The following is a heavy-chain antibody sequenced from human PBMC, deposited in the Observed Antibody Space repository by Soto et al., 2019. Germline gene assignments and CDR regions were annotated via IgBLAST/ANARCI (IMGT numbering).Heavy chain of an antibody. CDR3: ARGVADRGYYYYYGMDV. Sequence: QVKLVQSGAEVKKPGASVKVSCKASGYTFTSYGISWVRQAPGQGLEWMGWISAYNGNTNYAQKLQGRVTMTTDTATSTAYMELRSLRSDDTAVYYCARGVADRGYYYYYGMDVWGQGTTVTVSS. D-gene: IGHD6-19*01. CDR2: ISAYNGNT. V-gene: IGHV1-18*01. CDR1: GYTFTSYG. J-gene: IGHJ6*02.